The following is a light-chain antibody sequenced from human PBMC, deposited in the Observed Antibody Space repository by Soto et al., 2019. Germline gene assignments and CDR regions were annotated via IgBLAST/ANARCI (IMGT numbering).Light chain of an antibody. J-gene: IGKJ1*01. CDR3: QQYNNWPWT. Sequence: EIVLTQSPATLSVSPSARGSLXCGASQSISDTLAWYQQKPGQAPRLLIHGASTRATGFPARFSGSGSGTDFTLTISSLQSEDFAVYYCQQYNNWPWTFGQGTKVDIK. V-gene: IGKV3-15*01. CDR1: QSISDT. CDR2: GAS.